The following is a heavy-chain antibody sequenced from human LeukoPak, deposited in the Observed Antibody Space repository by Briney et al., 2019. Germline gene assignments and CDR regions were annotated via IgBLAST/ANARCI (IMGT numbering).Heavy chain of an antibody. CDR3: ATPRGYEQIGAFDY. CDR2: ISYDGSNK. Sequence: GGSLRLSCAASGFTFSSYAMHWVRQAPGKGLEWVAVISYDGSNKYYADSVRGRFTISRDNSKNTLYLQMNSLRAEDTAVYYCATPRGYEQIGAFDYGGQETLVTVSS. CDR1: GFTFSSYA. J-gene: IGHJ4*02. V-gene: IGHV3-30-3*01. D-gene: IGHD1/OR15-1a*01.